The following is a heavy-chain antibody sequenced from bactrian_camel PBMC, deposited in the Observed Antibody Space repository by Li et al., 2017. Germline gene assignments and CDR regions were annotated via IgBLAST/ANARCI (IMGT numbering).Heavy chain of an antibody. J-gene: IGHJ4*01. CDR2: IYVSDGVT. Sequence: HVQLVESGGGSVQAGGSLRLACPAPGYISHSVCMGWFRQAPGKKREGVASIYVSDGVTHYADSVKGRFTVSLDNAKNTMYLQMNDLRPEDTAMYYCAAVAEGRTVEGGVSLWTLFESGYWGQGTQVTVS. V-gene: IGHV3S6*01. D-gene: IGHD3*01. CDR1: GYISHSVC. CDR3: AAVAEGRTVEGGVSLWTLFESGY.